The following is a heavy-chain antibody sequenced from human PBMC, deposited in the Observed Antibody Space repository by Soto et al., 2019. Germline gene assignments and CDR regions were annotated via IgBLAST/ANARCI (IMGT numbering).Heavy chain of an antibody. Sequence: GSLKISCAASGFTFSSYAMSWVRQAPGKGLEWVSAIGDNTYYADSVKGRFTVSRDDSINTLYLQMSSLRAEDTAVYYCAKSPTLAAAATWGQGTLVTVSS. CDR2: IGDNT. CDR3: AKSPTLAAAAT. J-gene: IGHJ5*02. CDR1: GFTFSSYA. D-gene: IGHD6-13*01. V-gene: IGHV3-23*01.